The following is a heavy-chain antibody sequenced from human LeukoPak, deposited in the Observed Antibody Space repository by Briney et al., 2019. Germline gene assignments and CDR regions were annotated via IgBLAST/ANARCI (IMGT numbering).Heavy chain of an antibody. V-gene: IGHV3-15*01. D-gene: IGHD3-10*01. CDR2: IKSKGDGETT. Sequence: GGSLRLSCEASGFTFTNAWMTWVRQAPGQGLEWVGRIKSKGDGETTDYAEPVKGRFSMSRDDSEATMYLQMYGLEAEDTAVYYCTTDRGLTMIRGVLVDWGLGALVTVSS. J-gene: IGHJ4*02. CDR3: TTDRGLTMIRGVLVD. CDR1: GFTFTNAW.